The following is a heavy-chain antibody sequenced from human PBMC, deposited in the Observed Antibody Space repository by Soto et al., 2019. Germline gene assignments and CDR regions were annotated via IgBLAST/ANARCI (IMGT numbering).Heavy chain of an antibody. CDR2: ISTYSGDT. Sequence: QVHLVQSGVEVKTPGASVRVSCQASGYTFFTYDISWVRQAPGQGLEWMGWISTYSGDTKYAQKFQGRVTMTTDTAKTTAYLELRSLSSDDTDVYYYARHHGPTTSENWFDPWGQGTLVTVSS. V-gene: IGHV1-18*01. J-gene: IGHJ5*02. D-gene: IGHD5-12*01. CDR3: ARHHGPTTSENWFDP. CDR1: GYTFFTYD.